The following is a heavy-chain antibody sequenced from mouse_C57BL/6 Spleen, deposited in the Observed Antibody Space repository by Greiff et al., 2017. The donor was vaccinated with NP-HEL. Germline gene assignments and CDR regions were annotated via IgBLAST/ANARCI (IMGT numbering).Heavy chain of an antibody. CDR2: IDPSDSYT. Sequence: VQLQHPGAELVMPGASVKLSCKASGYTFTSYWMHWVKQRPGQGLEWIGEIDPSDSYTNYNQKFKGKSTLTVDKSSSTAYMQLSSLTSEDSAVYYCAAAQATLRSAWFAYWGQGTLVTVSA. CDR3: AAAQATLRSAWFAY. V-gene: IGHV1-69*01. D-gene: IGHD3-2*02. CDR1: GYTFTSYW. J-gene: IGHJ3*01.